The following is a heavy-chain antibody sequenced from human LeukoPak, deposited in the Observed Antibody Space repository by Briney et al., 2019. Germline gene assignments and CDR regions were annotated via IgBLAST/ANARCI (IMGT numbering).Heavy chain of an antibody. D-gene: IGHD2-15*01. CDR2: IYYSGST. J-gene: IGHJ3*02. CDR3: ARRMKLAAKGDAFDI. CDR1: GGSISGYY. Sequence: SETLSLTCTVSGGSISGYYWNWIRQSPEKGLEWIGYIYYSGSTYYNPSLKSRVTISVDTSENQFSLKLSSVTAADTAVYYCARRMKLAAKGDAFDIWGQGTMVTVSS. V-gene: IGHV4-59*08.